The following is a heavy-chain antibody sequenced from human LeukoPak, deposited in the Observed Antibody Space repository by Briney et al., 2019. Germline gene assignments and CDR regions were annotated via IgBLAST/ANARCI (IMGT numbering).Heavy chain of an antibody. Sequence: SETLSLTCVAYGGSFSGSNWSWIRQAPGKGLEWIGEIYNSGSTIYNPSLKSRVTISVDTSKNQFSLNLISVTAADTAVYYCVRAYDYWGQGTLVTVSS. J-gene: IGHJ4*02. V-gene: IGHV4-34*01. CDR2: IYNSGST. CDR1: GGSFSGSN. CDR3: VRAYDY.